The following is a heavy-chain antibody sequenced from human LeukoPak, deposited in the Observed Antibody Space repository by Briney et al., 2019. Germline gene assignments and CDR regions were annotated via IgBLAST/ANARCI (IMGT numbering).Heavy chain of an antibody. CDR3: AKDERNWNYNLASQTYD. J-gene: IGHJ4*02. CDR1: GFTFSSYA. CDR2: ISGSGGST. V-gene: IGHV3-23*01. D-gene: IGHD1-7*01. Sequence: GESLRLSCAASGFTFSSYAMSWVRQAPGKGLEWVSAISGSGGSTYYADSVKGRFTISRDNSKNTLYLQMNSLRAEDTAVYYCAKDERNWNYNLASQTYDWGQGTLVTVSS.